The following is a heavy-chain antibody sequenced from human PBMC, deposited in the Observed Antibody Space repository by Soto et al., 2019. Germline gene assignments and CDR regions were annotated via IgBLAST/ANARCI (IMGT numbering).Heavy chain of an antibody. J-gene: IGHJ3*02. V-gene: IGHV1-69*01. CDR2: IIPIFGTA. D-gene: IGHD2-15*01. CDR3: ARGTDSSGAKGCHDAFDI. CDR1: GGTFSSYA. Sequence: QVQLVQSGAEVKKPGSSVKVSCKASGGTFSSYAISWVRQAPGQGLEWMGGIIPIFGTANYAQKFQGRVTITADESTSTAYMELSSRSSEDTAVYYCARGTDSSGAKGCHDAFDIWGQGTMVTVSS.